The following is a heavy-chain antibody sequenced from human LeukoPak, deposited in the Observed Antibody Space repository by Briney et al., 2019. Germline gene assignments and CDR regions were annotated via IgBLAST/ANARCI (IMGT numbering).Heavy chain of an antibody. J-gene: IGHJ4*02. V-gene: IGHV3-48*04. Sequence: GGSLRLSCAASGFTFRNYAMNWVRQAPGKGLEWVSYITRSGSTTYYADSVKGRFTISRDNAKNSLFLQMNSLRAEDTAVYYCARRYYYDSSGYLHWGQGTLVTVSS. D-gene: IGHD3-22*01. CDR3: ARRYYYDSSGYLH. CDR2: ITRSGSTT. CDR1: GFTFRNYA.